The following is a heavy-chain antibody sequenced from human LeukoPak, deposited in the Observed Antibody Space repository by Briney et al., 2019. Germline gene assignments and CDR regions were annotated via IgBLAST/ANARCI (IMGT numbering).Heavy chain of an antibody. Sequence: PGGSLRLSCTASGFSFKNTWMSWVRQAPGKGLEWVSGISGSGDSTYYADSVKGRFTISRDNSKRTLYLQMNSLRAEDTAVYYCAKDLIRWSGSYYGPDYWGQGTLVTVSS. V-gene: IGHV3-23*01. J-gene: IGHJ4*02. D-gene: IGHD1-26*01. CDR2: ISGSGDST. CDR1: GFSFKNTW. CDR3: AKDLIRWSGSYYGPDY.